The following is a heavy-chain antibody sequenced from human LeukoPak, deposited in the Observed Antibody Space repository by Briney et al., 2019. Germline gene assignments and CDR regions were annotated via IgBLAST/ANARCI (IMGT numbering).Heavy chain of an antibody. D-gene: IGHD2-21*02. CDR1: SGSITGSTYY. V-gene: IGHV4-39*02. CDR2: FHYDGRT. Sequence: SETLSLTCTVASGSITGSTYYWGWFRQPPGKGLEWIGSFHYDGRTYYSPSLKSRLTLSGDTSKNHFSLKLSSVTAADTAVYYCVRRAGDWAVNWIDPWGQGTLVTVSS. CDR3: VRRAGDWAVNWIDP. J-gene: IGHJ5*02.